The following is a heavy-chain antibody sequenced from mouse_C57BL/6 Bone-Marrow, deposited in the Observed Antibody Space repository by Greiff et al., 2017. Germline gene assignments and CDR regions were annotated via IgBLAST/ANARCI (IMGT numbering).Heavy chain of an antibody. D-gene: IGHD1-1*01. CDR3: TRGGNYYGSSHY. Sequence: VKLMESGAELVRPGASVTLSCKASGYTFTDYEMHWVKQTPVHGLEWIGAIDPETGGTAYNQKFKGKAILTADKSSSTAYMELRSLTSEDSAVYYCTRGGNYYGSSHYWGQGTTLTVSS. V-gene: IGHV1-15*01. CDR2: IDPETGGT. CDR1: GYTFTDYE. J-gene: IGHJ2*01.